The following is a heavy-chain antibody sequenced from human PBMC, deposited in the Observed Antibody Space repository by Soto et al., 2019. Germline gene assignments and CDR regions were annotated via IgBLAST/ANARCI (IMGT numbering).Heavy chain of an antibody. J-gene: IGHJ4*02. D-gene: IGHD2-15*01. Sequence: SETLSPTCTVSGGSISSGNYYWSWIRQPPGKGLEWIGFISYSGSTYYNLSLKSRVTISVDTSKNQFSLNLSFVTAADTAVYYCATMGTPATGLYYFDYWGQGTLVTVSS. CDR3: ATMGTPATGLYYFDY. V-gene: IGHV4-30-4*01. CDR1: GGSISSGNYY. CDR2: ISYSGST.